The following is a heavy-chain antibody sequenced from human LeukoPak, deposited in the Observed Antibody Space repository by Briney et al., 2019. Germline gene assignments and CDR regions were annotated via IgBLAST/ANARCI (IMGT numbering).Heavy chain of an antibody. V-gene: IGHV1-18*01. CDR2: ISAYNGNT. CDR1: GYTFTSYG. J-gene: IGHJ4*02. Sequence: ASVKVSCKASGYTFTSYGISWVRQAPGQGLEWMGWISAYNGNTNYAQKLQGRVTMTTDTSTSTAYMELRSLRSDDTAVYYCASTTVVTLFMSGYYFDYCGQGTLVTVSS. D-gene: IGHD4-23*01. CDR3: ASTTVVTLFMSGYYFDY.